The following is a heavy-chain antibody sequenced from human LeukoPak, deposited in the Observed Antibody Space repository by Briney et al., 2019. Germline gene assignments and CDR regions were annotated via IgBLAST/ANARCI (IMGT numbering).Heavy chain of an antibody. CDR1: GGTFSSYA. CDR2: IIPIFGIA. Sequence: GASVKVSCKASGGTFSSYAISWVRQAPGQGLEWMGRIIPIFGIANYAQKFQGRVTITADKSTSTAYMELSSLRSEDTAVYYCARDGKIFPTPVPISYTYGMEVWAKGPRSPSP. CDR3: ARDGKIFPTPVPISYTYGMEV. J-gene: IGHJ6*02. D-gene: IGHD2-2*01. V-gene: IGHV1-69*04.